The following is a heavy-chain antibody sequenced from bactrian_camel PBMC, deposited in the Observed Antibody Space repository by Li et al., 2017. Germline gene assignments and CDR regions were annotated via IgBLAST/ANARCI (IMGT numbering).Heavy chain of an antibody. CDR3: AEGRGSRGEHCYSLNY. D-gene: IGHD6*01. CDR1: GHTANIKT. Sequence: QLVESGGGSVRTGGSLRLSCASSGHTANIKTMAWFRQAPGKEREGVATMDSGGIATYADSVKGRFTISQDSARNTVYLQMNNLQPEDTATYYCAEGRGSRGEHCYSLNYWGQGTQVTVS. V-gene: IGHV3S53*01. CDR2: MDSGGIA. J-gene: IGHJ4*01.